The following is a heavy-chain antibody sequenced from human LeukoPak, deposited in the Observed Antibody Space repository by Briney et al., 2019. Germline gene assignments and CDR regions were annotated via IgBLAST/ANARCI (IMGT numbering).Heavy chain of an antibody. Sequence: GGSLRLSCAASGFTFSSYAMSWVRQAPGKGLEWVSAISGSGGSTYYADSVKGRFAISRDNSKNTLYLQMNSLRAEDTAVYYCARANSIAAAGDYWGQGTLVTVSS. D-gene: IGHD6-13*01. V-gene: IGHV3-23*01. CDR2: ISGSGGST. CDR3: ARANSIAAAGDY. CDR1: GFTFSSYA. J-gene: IGHJ4*02.